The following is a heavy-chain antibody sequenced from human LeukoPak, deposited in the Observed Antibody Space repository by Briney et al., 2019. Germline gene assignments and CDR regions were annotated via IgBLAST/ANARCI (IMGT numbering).Heavy chain of an antibody. CDR1: GGSFSGYY. CDR2: INHSGST. CDR3: ARGLRRWLRDPFDY. V-gene: IGHV4-34*01. Sequence: SETLSLTCAVYGGSFSGYYWSWIRQPPGKGLEWIGEINHSGSTNYNPSLKSRATISVDTSKTQFSLKLSSVTAADTAVYYCARGLRRWLRDPFDYWGQGTLVTVSS. J-gene: IGHJ4*02. D-gene: IGHD5-12*01.